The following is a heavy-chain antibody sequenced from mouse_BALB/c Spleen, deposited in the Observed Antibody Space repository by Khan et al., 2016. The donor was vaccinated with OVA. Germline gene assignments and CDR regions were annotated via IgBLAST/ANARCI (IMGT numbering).Heavy chain of an antibody. J-gene: IGHJ3*01. CDR1: GFDFSRYW. V-gene: IGHV4-1*02. CDR3: ARPYRYDGRAWFAY. Sequence: VKLLESGGGLVQPGGSLKLSCATSGFDFSRYWTSWVRPAPGKGLEWIGEINPDSSTINYTPSLKDKFIISRDNAKNTLYLQMSKVRSEDTALYYCARPYRYDGRAWFAYWGQGTLVTVSA. CDR2: INPDSSTI. D-gene: IGHD2-14*01.